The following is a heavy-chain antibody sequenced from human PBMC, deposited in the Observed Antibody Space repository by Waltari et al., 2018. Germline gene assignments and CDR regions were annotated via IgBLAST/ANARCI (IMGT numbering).Heavy chain of an antibody. CDR2: ISSSSSYI. CDR1: GFTFSSYS. J-gene: IGHJ4*02. CDR3: ARDQAAAGKGGY. V-gene: IGHV3-21*01. Sequence: EVQLVESGGGLVKPGGSLRLSCAASGFTFSSYSMNWVRQAPGKGLEWVSSISSSSSYIYYADSVKGRFTISRDNAKNSLYLQMNSLRAEDTAVYYCARDQAAAGKGGYWGQGTLVTVSS. D-gene: IGHD6-13*01.